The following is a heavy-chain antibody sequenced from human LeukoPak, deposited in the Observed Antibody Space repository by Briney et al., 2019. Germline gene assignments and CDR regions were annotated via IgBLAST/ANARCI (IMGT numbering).Heavy chain of an antibody. CDR2: ISSSGSTI. J-gene: IGHJ4*02. CDR1: GFTFSSYE. D-gene: IGHD3-10*01. Sequence: PGGSLRLSCAASGFTFSSYEMNWVRQAPGKGLEWVSYISSSGSTIYYADSVKGRFTISRDNAKNSLYLQMNSLRAEDTAVYYCARSHSGELLLPFDYWGQGTLVTVSS. CDR3: ARSHSGELLLPFDY. V-gene: IGHV3-48*03.